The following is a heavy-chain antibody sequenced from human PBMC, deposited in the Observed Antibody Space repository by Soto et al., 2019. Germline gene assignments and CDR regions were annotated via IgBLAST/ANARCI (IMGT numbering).Heavy chain of an antibody. V-gene: IGHV1-18*01. Sequence: ASVKVSCKASGYTFTSYGISWVRQAPGQGLEWMGWISAYNGNTNYALKLQGRVTMTTDTSTSTAYMELRSLRSDDTAVYYCARRGDILTGWLSYYYYGMDVWGQGTTVTVSS. D-gene: IGHD3-9*01. CDR2: ISAYNGNT. CDR1: GYTFTSYG. CDR3: ARRGDILTGWLSYYYYGMDV. J-gene: IGHJ6*02.